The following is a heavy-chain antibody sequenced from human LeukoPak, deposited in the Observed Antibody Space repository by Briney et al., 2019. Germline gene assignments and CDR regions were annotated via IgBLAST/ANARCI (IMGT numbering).Heavy chain of an antibody. CDR2: ISSSSSYI. CDR1: GFTFSSYS. D-gene: IGHD3-3*01. V-gene: IGHV3-21*01. J-gene: IGHJ6*02. Sequence: PGGSLRLPCAASGFTFSSYSMNWVRQAPGKGLEWVSSISSSSSYIYYADSVKGRFTISRDNAKNSLYLQMNSLRAEDTAVYYCARDLAAQDYDFWSGYYYYYYGMDVWGQGTTVTVSS. CDR3: ARDLAAQDYDFWSGYYYYYYGMDV.